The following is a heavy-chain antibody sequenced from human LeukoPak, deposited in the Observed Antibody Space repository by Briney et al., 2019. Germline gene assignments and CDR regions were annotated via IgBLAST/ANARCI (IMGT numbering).Heavy chain of an antibody. D-gene: IGHD3-10*01. CDR2: INHSGST. CDR1: GGSFSGYY. V-gene: IGHV4-34*01. CDR3: ARGADYYGSGSYYPRPPYYYYYYMDV. J-gene: IGHJ6*03. Sequence: SETLSLTCAVYGGSFSGYYWSWIRQPPGKGLEWIGEINHSGSTNYNPSLKSRATISVDTSKNQFSLKLSSVTAADTAVYYCARGADYYGSGSYYPRPPYYYYYYMDVWGKGTTVTVSS.